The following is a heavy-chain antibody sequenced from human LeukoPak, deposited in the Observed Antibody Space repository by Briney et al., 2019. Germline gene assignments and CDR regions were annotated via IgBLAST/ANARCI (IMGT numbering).Heavy chain of an antibody. J-gene: IGHJ5*02. CDR1: GYSISSGYY. CDR3: ARDRPPNLLLWFGESSNWFDP. V-gene: IGHV4-38-2*02. D-gene: IGHD3-10*01. Sequence: SETLSLTCAVSGYSISSGYYWGWIRQPPRKGLEWIGSIYHSGSTYYNPSLKSRVTISVDTSKNQFSLKLSSVTAADTAVYYCARDRPPNLLLWFGESSNWFDPWGQGTLVTVSS. CDR2: IYHSGST.